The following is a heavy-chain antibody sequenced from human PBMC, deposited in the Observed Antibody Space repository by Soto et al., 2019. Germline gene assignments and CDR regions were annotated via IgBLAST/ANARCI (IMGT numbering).Heavy chain of an antibody. CDR2: IYYSGST. V-gene: IGHV4-59*01. Sequence: SETLSLTCTVSGGSISSYYWSWIRQPPGKGLEWIGYIYYSGSTNYNPSLKSRVTISVDTSKNQFSLKLSSVTAADTAVYYCARDMGRWLQLGAFDIWGQGTMVTVSS. J-gene: IGHJ3*02. D-gene: IGHD5-12*01. CDR3: ARDMGRWLQLGAFDI. CDR1: GGSISSYY.